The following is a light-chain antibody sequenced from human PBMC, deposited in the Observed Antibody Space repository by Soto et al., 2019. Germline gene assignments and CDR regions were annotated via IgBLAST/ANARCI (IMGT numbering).Light chain of an antibody. Sequence: QLALTQSPSASASLGASVRLTCTLSSGHSTYAIAWHQQQPEKGPRYLMKVNSDGSHTKADGIPDRFSGSSSGAERYLTISSLQSEDEADYYCQTWGTGIVFGGGTKVTVL. CDR1: SGHSTYA. CDR2: VNSDGSH. V-gene: IGLV4-69*01. CDR3: QTWGTGIV. J-gene: IGLJ2*01.